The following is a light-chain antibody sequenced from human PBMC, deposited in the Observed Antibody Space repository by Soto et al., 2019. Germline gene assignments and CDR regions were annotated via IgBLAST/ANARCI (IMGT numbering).Light chain of an antibody. V-gene: IGKV3-20*01. Sequence: EIVLTQSPDTLSLSPGERATLSCRASQSVSSSYLAWYQQKPGQAPRLLIYGASSRATGIPDRFSGSKSGTDFTLTISRLEPEDFAVYYCQQYTSSQLTFGGGTKVEIK. CDR2: GAS. CDR3: QQYTSSQLT. J-gene: IGKJ4*01. CDR1: QSVSSSY.